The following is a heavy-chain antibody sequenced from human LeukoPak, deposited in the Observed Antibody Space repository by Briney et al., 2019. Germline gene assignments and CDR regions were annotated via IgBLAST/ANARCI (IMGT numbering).Heavy chain of an antibody. CDR3: ARGSRGAASTYYYYYMDV. CDR1: GYTFTSYY. Sequence: ASVKVSCKASGYTFTSYYIHLVRQAPGQGFEWMAIINPSDGSTTNSQKFQGRVTMTRDTSTSTVYMELSGLRSEDTALYYCARGSRGAASTYYYYYMDVWGKGTTVTVSS. J-gene: IGHJ6*03. D-gene: IGHD4/OR15-4a*01. V-gene: IGHV1-46*01. CDR2: INPSDGST.